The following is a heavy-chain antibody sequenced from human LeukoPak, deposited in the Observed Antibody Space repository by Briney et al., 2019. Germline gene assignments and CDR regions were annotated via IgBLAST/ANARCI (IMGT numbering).Heavy chain of an antibody. CDR2: INHSGST. Sequence: KPSETLSLTCAVYGGSFSGYYWRWIRQPPGKGLEWIGEINHSGSTNYNPSLKSRVTISVDTSKNQFSLKLSSVPAADTAVYYCARSRPTRYCSSTSCSPLDYWGQGILVTVSS. V-gene: IGHV4-34*01. J-gene: IGHJ4*02. D-gene: IGHD2-2*01. CDR1: GGSFSGYY. CDR3: ARSRPTRYCSSTSCSPLDY.